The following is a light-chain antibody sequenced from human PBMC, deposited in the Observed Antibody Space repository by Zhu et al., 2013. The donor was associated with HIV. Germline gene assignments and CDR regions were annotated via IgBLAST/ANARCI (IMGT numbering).Light chain of an antibody. CDR3: QHLNTYPPYT. V-gene: IGKV3-15*01. CDR2: GAS. J-gene: IGKJ2*01. Sequence: EIAMTQSPATLSVSPGERATLSCRASQSVSSNLAWYQQKPGQAPRLLIYGASTRATGIPARFSGSGSGTEFTLTISSLQSEDFATYYCQHLNTYPPYTFGQGTKLEIK. CDR1: QSVSSN.